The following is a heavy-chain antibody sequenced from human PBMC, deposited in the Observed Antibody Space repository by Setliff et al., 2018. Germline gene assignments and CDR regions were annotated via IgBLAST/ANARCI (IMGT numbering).Heavy chain of an antibody. V-gene: IGHV1-3*01. CDR1: GYTFTNYA. CDR2: INAGNGNT. D-gene: IGHD4-17*01. J-gene: IGHJ6*02. Sequence: ASVKVSCKASGYTFTNYAIHWVRQAPGQRLEWMGWINAGNGNTKYSQKFQGRVTITRDTSASTAYMELSSLRSEDTAVYYCARVVGDYDYEDYYYYGMDVWGQGTTVTVS. CDR3: ARVVGDYDYEDYYYYGMDV.